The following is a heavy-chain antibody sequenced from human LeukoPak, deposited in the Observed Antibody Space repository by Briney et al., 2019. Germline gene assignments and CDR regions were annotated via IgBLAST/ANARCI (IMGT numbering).Heavy chain of an antibody. D-gene: IGHD3-10*01. CDR2: IYSGGST. Sequence: GGSLRLSCAAAGFTFSDRYMSWVRQAPGKGLEWVSVIYSGGSTYYADSVKGRFTISRDNSKNTLYLQMNSLRAEDTAVYYCARVPGFIWGQGTLVTVSS. CDR1: GFTFSDRY. V-gene: IGHV3-66*01. CDR3: ARVPGFI. J-gene: IGHJ4*02.